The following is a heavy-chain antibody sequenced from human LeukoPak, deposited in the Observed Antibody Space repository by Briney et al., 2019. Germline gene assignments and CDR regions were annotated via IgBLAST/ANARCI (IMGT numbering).Heavy chain of an antibody. D-gene: IGHD1-26*01. CDR1: GDSISSHY. Sequence: SETLSLTRFVSGDSISSHYWNWIRQPSGKGLEWIGYISSSGSTNYNPSLKSRVTVSIDTSKNQFSLNLSSVTAADTAVYYCARATLVGYFSYFYMDVWGKGTTVTFSS. V-gene: IGHV4-59*11. J-gene: IGHJ6*03. CDR3: ARATLVGYFSYFYMDV. CDR2: ISSSGST.